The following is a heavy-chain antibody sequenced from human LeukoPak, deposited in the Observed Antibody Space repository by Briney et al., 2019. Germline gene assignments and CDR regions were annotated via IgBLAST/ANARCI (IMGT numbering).Heavy chain of an antibody. J-gene: IGHJ5*02. CDR3: ARDWNIVVVPAAMSWFDP. Sequence: GGSLRLSCAASGFTFSSYSMNWVRQAPGKGLEWVSSISSSSSYIYYADSVKGRFTISRDNAKNSLYLQMNSLRAGDTAVYYCARDWNIVVVPAAMSWFDPWGQGTLVTVSS. CDR2: ISSSSSYI. D-gene: IGHD2-2*01. V-gene: IGHV3-21*01. CDR1: GFTFSSYS.